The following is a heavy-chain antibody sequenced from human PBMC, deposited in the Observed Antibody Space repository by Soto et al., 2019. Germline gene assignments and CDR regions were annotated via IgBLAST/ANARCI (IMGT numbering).Heavy chain of an antibody. D-gene: IGHD4-17*01. Sequence: QVQLVQSGDEVKKPGSSVKDSCKASGGTFSSYAISWMRQAPGQRLEWMGGIIPIFGTANYAQKFQGRVTITADESTSTAYMELSSLRSEDTAVYYCARDIGYYGDYGVWGQGTLVTVSS. CDR3: ARDIGYYGDYGV. CDR1: GGTFSSYA. CDR2: IIPIFGTA. J-gene: IGHJ4*02. V-gene: IGHV1-69*12.